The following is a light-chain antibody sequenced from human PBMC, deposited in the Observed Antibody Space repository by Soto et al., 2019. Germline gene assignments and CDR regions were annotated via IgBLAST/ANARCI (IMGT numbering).Light chain of an antibody. CDR1: QSVGSN. J-gene: IGKJ1*01. CDR2: DAS. Sequence: EIVMTQSPDTLSVSPGETATLSCRASQSVGSNLAWYQQKPGQAPRLLISDASTRAAGLPARFSGSGSGTEFTLTISSLQSEDFAVYYCQQSNNWTKTFGQGTKVEI. V-gene: IGKV3-15*01. CDR3: QQSNNWTKT.